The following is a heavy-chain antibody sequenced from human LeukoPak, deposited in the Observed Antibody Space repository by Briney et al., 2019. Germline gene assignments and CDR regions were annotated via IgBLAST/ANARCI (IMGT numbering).Heavy chain of an antibody. D-gene: IGHD6-13*01. Sequence: GGSLRPSCAASGFTVSSNYMSWVRQAPGKGLEWVSAISGSGGSTYYADSVKGRFTISRDNSKNTLYLQMNSLRAEDTAVYYCAKDLRIAAAGTGFDYWGQGTLVTVSS. J-gene: IGHJ4*02. V-gene: IGHV3-23*01. CDR3: AKDLRIAAAGTGFDY. CDR2: ISGSGGST. CDR1: GFTVSSNY.